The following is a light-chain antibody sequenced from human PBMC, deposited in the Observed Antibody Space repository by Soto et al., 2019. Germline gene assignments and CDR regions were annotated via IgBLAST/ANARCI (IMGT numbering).Light chain of an antibody. J-gene: IGKJ2*02. CDR1: QSVISND. CDR3: HQYGSTPCT. V-gene: IGKV3-20*01. CDR2: DSS. Sequence: EIVLTQSPGTLSLSPGERATLSCRASQSVISNDLAWFQPKPVQAPRLLIYDSSNRAAGIPDRFSGSGSGTDFTLTISSLEPEDFALDYCHQYGSTPCTFGQGTSLE.